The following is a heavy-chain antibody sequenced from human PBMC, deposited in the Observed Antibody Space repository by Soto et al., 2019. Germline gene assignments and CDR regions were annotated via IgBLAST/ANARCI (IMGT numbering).Heavy chain of an antibody. J-gene: IGHJ5*02. Sequence: SETLSLTCTVSGGSISSGDYYWSWIRQPPGKGLEWIGYIYYSGSTYYNPSLKSRVTISVDTSKNQFSLKLSSVTAADTAVYYYARVLITIFGVAPGWFDPWGQGTLVTVSS. CDR1: GGSISSGDYY. CDR2: IYYSGST. V-gene: IGHV4-30-4*01. D-gene: IGHD3-3*01. CDR3: ARVLITIFGVAPGWFDP.